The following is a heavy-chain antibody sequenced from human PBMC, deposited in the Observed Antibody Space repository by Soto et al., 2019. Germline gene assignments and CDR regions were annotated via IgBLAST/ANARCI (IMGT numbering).Heavy chain of an antibody. D-gene: IGHD6-13*01. Sequence: LSCPASGFPMSAYHKSLIRQAPGKGLEWVSYISSSSSYTNYADSVKGRFTISRENAKNSLYLQMNSRRAEDTAVYYCARVRGRAGPLWGQGTMVTVSS. CDR3: ARVRGRAGPL. CDR2: ISSSSSYT. J-gene: IGHJ3*01. V-gene: IGHV3-11*06. CDR1: GFPMSAYH.